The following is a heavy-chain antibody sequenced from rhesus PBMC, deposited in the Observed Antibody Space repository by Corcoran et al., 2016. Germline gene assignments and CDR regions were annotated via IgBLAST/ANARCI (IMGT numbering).Heavy chain of an antibody. D-gene: IGHD4-29*01. CDR2: IYGTTTTT. J-gene: IGHJ4*01. CDR3: ARLLYGSSLTFDY. Sequence: QVQLQESGPGVVKSSETLSLTCAVSGGSISDSYRWSWIRQPPGKGLEWIWFIYGTTTTTNYNPSLKSRVTISKDTSKNQFSLKLSSVTAADTAMYYCARLLYGSSLTFDYWGRGVLVTVSS. V-gene: IGHV4S10*01. CDR1: GGSISDSYR.